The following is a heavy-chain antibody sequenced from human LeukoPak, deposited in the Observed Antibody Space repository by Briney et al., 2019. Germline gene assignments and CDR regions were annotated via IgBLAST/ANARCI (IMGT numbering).Heavy chain of an antibody. CDR3: ARDINYYYDSSGYYDYFDY. D-gene: IGHD3-22*01. CDR1: GYTFTNYG. V-gene: IGHV1-18*01. Sequence: ASVKVSCKASGYTFTNYGMSWVRQAPGQGLEWMGWISAYNGNTKYAQKLQGRVTMTTDTSTSTAYMELRSLRSHDTAVYYCARDINYYYDSSGYYDYFDYWGQGTLVTVSS. J-gene: IGHJ4*02. CDR2: ISAYNGNT.